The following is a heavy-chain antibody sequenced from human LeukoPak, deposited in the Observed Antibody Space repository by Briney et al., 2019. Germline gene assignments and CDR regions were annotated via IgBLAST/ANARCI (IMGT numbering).Heavy chain of an antibody. CDR1: GYTFTTYW. D-gene: IGHD1-26*01. J-gene: IGHJ5*02. CDR2: IYPGDSDI. CDR3: ARQGGKYRNWFDP. Sequence: GESLKISCQGSGYTFTTYWIGWVRQMPGKVLEWMGIIYPGDSDIRYSPSFQGQVTISADKSISTAYLQWSSLRASDTAMYYCARQGGKYRNWFDPWGQGTLVTVSS. V-gene: IGHV5-51*01.